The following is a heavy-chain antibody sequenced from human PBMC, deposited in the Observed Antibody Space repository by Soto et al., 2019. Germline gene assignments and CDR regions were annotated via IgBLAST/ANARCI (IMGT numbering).Heavy chain of an antibody. D-gene: IGHD3-10*01. V-gene: IGHV4-59*12. CDR2: IYYSGST. CDR3: AKDGLLWFGESKVGFDY. CDR1: GGSISSYY. J-gene: IGHJ4*02. Sequence: PSETLSLTCTVSGGSISSYYWSWIRQPPGKGLEWIGYIYYSGSTNYNPSLKSRVTISVDTSKNQFSLKLSSVTAADTAVYYCAKDGLLWFGESKVGFDYWGQGTLVTVSS.